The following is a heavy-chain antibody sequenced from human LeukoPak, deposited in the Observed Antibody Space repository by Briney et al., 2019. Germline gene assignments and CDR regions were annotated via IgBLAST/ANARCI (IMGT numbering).Heavy chain of an antibody. Sequence: GGSLTLSCAASGFTFSDYYMSWIRQAPGKGLEWVSYISSSSSYANYADSVKGRFTISRDNAKNSLYLQMSSLRAEDTAVYYCARDLREFDSSGYYLDYWGQGTLGSASS. CDR3: ARDLREFDSSGYYLDY. CDR1: GFTFSDYY. V-gene: IGHV3-11*06. CDR2: ISSSSSYA. J-gene: IGHJ4*02. D-gene: IGHD3-22*01.